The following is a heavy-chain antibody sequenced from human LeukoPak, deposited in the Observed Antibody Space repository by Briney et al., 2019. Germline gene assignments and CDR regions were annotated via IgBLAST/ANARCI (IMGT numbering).Heavy chain of an antibody. J-gene: IGHJ4*02. CDR3: ARDSTDSYGFGFDY. CDR1: GGSISSGDYY. V-gene: IGHV4-30-4*01. CDR2: IYYSGST. Sequence: SETLSLTCTVSGGSISSGDYYWSWIRQPPGKGLEWIGYIYYSGSTYYNPSLKSRVTISVDTSKNQFSLKLSSVTAADTAVYYCARDSTDSYGFGFDYWGQGTLVTVSS. D-gene: IGHD5-18*01.